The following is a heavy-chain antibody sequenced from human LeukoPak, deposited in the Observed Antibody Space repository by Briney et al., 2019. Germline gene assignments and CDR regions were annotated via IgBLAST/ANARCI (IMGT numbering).Heavy chain of an antibody. D-gene: IGHD6-13*01. Sequence: SETLSLTCTVSGGSINSSSYYWGWIRRPPGKGLEWIGSIYYSGSTYYNPSLKSRVTISVDTSKNQFSLKLSSVTAADTAVYYCAREAAAAGEDYYYYMDVWGKGTTVTISS. CDR1: GGSINSSSYY. J-gene: IGHJ6*03. V-gene: IGHV4-39*07. CDR2: IYYSGST. CDR3: AREAAAAGEDYYYYMDV.